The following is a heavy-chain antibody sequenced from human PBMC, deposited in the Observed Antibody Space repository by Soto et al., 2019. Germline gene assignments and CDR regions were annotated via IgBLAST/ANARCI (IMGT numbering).Heavy chain of an antibody. V-gene: IGHV3-7*01. Sequence: GGSLRLSCAASGFIFSNYWMSWVRQAPGKGLEWVANIKQDGSEKYHVDSVKGRFTISRDNAKNSLYLQMNGLRAEDTAVYYCARCGEDYGDDDYYHYYMDVWGKGTTVTVSS. CDR2: IKQDGSEK. CDR1: GFIFSNYW. J-gene: IGHJ6*03. D-gene: IGHD4-17*01. CDR3: ARCGEDYGDDDYYHYYMDV.